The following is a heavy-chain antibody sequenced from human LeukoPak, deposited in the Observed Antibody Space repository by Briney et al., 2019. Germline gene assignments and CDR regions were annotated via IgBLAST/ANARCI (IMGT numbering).Heavy chain of an antibody. CDR3: VRKVYYYMDV. CDR1: GVTLSRYA. CDR2: ISPSGDST. V-gene: IGHV3-23*01. Sequence: GGSLRLSCAASGVTLSRYAVNRVHQAPGRGLEWVSYISPSGDSTVYAESVKGQFTISRDNSKNMLYLQMDSLRAEDTAIYYCVRKVYYYMDVWGKGTTVTVSS. J-gene: IGHJ6*03.